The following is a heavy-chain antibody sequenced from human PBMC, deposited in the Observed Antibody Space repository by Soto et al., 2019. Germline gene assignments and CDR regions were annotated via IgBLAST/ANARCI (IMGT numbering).Heavy chain of an antibody. CDR1: GYSFTSYW. J-gene: IGHJ4*02. CDR3: CNIDDY. V-gene: IGHV5-51*01. CDR2: IYPGDSNT. Sequence: PGESLKISCKPSGYSFTSYWIGWVRQMPGKGLEWMGIIYPGDSNTRYSPSFQGQVTMSVDKSISTAYLQMNSLRAEDTAVYYCCNIDDYWGQGTLVTVSS. D-gene: IGHD3-16*02.